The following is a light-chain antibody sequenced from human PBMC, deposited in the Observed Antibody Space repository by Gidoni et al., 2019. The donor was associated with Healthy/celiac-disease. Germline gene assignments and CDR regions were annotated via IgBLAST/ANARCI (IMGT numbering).Light chain of an antibody. CDR1: QSVLYSSNNKNY. CDR3: QQYYSTPPT. CDR2: WAS. Sequence: DIVMTQSPDSLAVSLGERATINCKSSQSVLYSSNNKNYSAWYQQKPGQPPKLLIYWASTRESGVPDRFSGSGSGTDFTLTISSLQAEDGAVYYCQQYYSTPPTFXXXTKVEIK. J-gene: IGKJ1*01. V-gene: IGKV4-1*01.